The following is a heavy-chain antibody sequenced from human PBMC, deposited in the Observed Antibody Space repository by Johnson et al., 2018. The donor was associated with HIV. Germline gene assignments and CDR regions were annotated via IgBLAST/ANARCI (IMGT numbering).Heavy chain of an antibody. V-gene: IGHV3-66*02. CDR3: AKWKYCSGDNCYSEFGVFDDAFDI. CDR1: GFTVSSNY. J-gene: IGHJ3*02. Sequence: VQLVESGGGVVQPGGSLRLSCAVSGFTVSSNYMSWVRQAPGKGLEWVSRINSDGSSTSYADSVKGRFTISRDNSKNTLYLQMNSLRPEDTAVYYCAKWKYCSGDNCYSEFGVFDDAFDIWGQGTMVTVSS. D-gene: IGHD2-15*01. CDR2: INSDGSST.